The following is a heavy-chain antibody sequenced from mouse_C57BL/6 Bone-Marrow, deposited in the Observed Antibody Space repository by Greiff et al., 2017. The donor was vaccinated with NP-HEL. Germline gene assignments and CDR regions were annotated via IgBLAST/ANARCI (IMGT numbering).Heavy chain of an antibody. Sequence: VKLVETGGGLVRPGNSLKLSCVTSGFTFSNYRMHWLRQPPGQGLEWIAVITVKSGNYGANYAEYGKGRFAISRDDSKSSVALEMNRLREEDTATYFCSRTRDCGSSSWFAYWGQGTLVTVSA. D-gene: IGHD1-1*01. CDR1: GFTFSNYR. V-gene: IGHV13-2*01. J-gene: IGHJ3*01. CDR3: SRTRDCGSSSWFAY. CDR2: ITVKSGNYGA.